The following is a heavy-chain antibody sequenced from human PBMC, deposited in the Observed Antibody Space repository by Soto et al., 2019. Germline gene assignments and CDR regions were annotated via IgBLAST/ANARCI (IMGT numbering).Heavy chain of an antibody. CDR1: GDSISNSRW. D-gene: IGHD6-19*01. CDR2: IFPSGDT. CDR3: AYSTGWYRHDV. Sequence: QVQLQESGPGLVKPSGTLSLTCAVSGDSISNSRWWTWVRQPPGKGLEWIGDIFPSGDTNYNPSLKSRVFISVDKSQNQFSLTVSSVTAADPAVYYCAYSTGWYRHDVWGQGTLVTVSS. J-gene: IGHJ3*01. V-gene: IGHV4-4*02.